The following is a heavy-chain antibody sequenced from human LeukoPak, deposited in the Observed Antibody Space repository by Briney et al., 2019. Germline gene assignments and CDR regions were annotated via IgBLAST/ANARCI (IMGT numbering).Heavy chain of an antibody. CDR1: GGSVSSGRYY. CDR2: IDYRGNT. Sequence: SQTLSLTCTVPGGSVSSGRYYWSWLRQHPGKGLEWIGYIDYRGNTHYNPSLESRVTISVDTSRNQFSLKVRSVTAADTAVYYCARLEMATIFDYWGQGTLVTVSS. D-gene: IGHD5-24*01. CDR3: ARLEMATIFDY. V-gene: IGHV4-31*03. J-gene: IGHJ4*02.